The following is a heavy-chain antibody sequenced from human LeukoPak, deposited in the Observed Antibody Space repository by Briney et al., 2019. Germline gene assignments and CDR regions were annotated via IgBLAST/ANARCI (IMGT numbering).Heavy chain of an antibody. CDR3: ARERWEPHDAFDI. V-gene: IGHV1-2*02. CDR1: GYTLTGYY. J-gene: IGHJ3*02. CDR2: INPNSGGT. Sequence: ASVKVSCKASGYTLTGYYMHWVRQAPGQGLEWMGWINPNSGGTNYAQKFQGRVTMTRDTSISTAYMELSRLRSDDTAVYYCARERWEPHDAFDIWGQGTMVTVSS. D-gene: IGHD1-26*01.